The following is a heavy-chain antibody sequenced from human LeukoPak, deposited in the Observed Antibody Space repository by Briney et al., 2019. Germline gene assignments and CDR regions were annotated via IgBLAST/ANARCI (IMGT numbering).Heavy chain of an antibody. D-gene: IGHD5-24*01. CDR1: GGSISSGGNY. J-gene: IGHJ5*02. CDR2: IYYSGST. Sequence: PPQTLSLTCTVSGGSISSGGNYWSWIRQHPGKDLEWIGYIYYSGSTFYNPSLKSRVTISVDTSKNQFSLKLSSVTAADTAVYYCARAPIYNEHADWFDPWGQGTLVTVSS. CDR3: ARAPIYNEHADWFDP. V-gene: IGHV4-31*03.